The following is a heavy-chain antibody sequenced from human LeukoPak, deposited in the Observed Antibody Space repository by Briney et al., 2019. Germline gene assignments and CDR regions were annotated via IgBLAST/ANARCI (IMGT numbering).Heavy chain of an antibody. V-gene: IGHV3-48*02. D-gene: IGHD3-22*01. Sequence: GGSLRLSCAASKFTFSSYNMNWVRQAPGKRLEWLAYISSSSSPIYYADSVKGRFTISRDNAKNSLYLQMNSLRDEDTAVYYCATSGYPDYWGQGTLVTVSS. CDR1: KFTFSSYN. CDR3: ATSGYPDY. CDR2: ISSSSSPI. J-gene: IGHJ4*02.